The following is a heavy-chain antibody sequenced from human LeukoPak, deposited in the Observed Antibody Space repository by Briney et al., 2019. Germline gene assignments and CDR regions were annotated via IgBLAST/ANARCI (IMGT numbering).Heavy chain of an antibody. D-gene: IGHD3-10*02. CDR3: AELGITMIGGV. CDR2: ISGSGGST. J-gene: IGHJ6*04. Sequence: GGSLRLSCAASGFSLSSYAMSWVRQAPGKGLEWVSAISGSGGSTYYADSVKGRFTISRDNSKNTLYLQMNSLRAEDTAVYYCAELGITMIGGVWGKGTTVTISS. CDR1: GFSLSSYA. V-gene: IGHV3-23*01.